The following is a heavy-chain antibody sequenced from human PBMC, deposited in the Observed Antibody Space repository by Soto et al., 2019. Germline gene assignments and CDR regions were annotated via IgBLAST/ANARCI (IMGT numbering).Heavy chain of an antibody. D-gene: IGHD5-12*01. Sequence: QVQLVQSGAEVKKPGSSVKVSCKASGGTFSSYAISWVRQAPGQGLEWMGGIIPIFGTANYAQKFQGRVTTTADEYTSTAYMELSSLRSEDTAVYYCARFGRDGYNYRGPYYYYGMDVWGQGTTVTVSS. J-gene: IGHJ6*02. CDR1: GGTFSSYA. CDR2: IIPIFGTA. CDR3: ARFGRDGYNYRGPYYYYGMDV. V-gene: IGHV1-69*12.